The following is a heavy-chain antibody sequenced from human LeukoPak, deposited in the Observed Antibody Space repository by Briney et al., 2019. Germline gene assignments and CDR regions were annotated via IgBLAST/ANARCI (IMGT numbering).Heavy chain of an antibody. J-gene: IGHJ3*02. Sequence: GGSLRLSCAASGFTFSSYEMNWVRQAPGKGLEWVSYISSSGSTIYYADSVKGRFTISRDNAKNSLYLQMNSLRAEDTAVYYCARDHGGGATTVVLGADAFDIWGQGTMVTVSS. D-gene: IGHD1-26*01. CDR1: GFTFSSYE. CDR2: ISSSGSTI. V-gene: IGHV3-48*03. CDR3: ARDHGGGATTVVLGADAFDI.